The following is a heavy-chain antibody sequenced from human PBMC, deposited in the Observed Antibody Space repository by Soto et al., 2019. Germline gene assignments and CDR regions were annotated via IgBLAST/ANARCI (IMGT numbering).Heavy chain of an antibody. CDR3: ERGGSYYDSSGYSQEAFVI. V-gene: IGHV4-31*03. CDR2: IYYSGST. J-gene: IGHJ3*02. CDR1: GGSISSGVYY. Sequence: TLSLTCTVSGGSISSGVYYWSWIRQHPGKGLEWIGYIYYSGSTYYNPSLKSRVTISVDTSKNQSSLKLSSVTAADTAVYYSERGGSYYDSSGYSQEAFVIWGQGTLVTV. D-gene: IGHD3-22*01.